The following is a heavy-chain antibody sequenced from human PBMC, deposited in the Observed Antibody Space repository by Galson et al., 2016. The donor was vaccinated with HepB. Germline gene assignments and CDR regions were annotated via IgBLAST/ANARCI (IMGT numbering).Heavy chain of an antibody. D-gene: IGHD2-15*01. CDR2: ISAYNGVT. J-gene: IGHJ4*02. CDR3: ARDVAAGRGDY. CDR1: GYIFTNYG. Sequence: SVKVSCKASGYIFTNYGVSWVRQAPGQGPEWVGWISAYNGVTNYAQKFRDRVVMTTDATTTTVYMELRALRFNDTAVYYWARDVAAGRGDYWGQGTLVTVSS. V-gene: IGHV1-18*01.